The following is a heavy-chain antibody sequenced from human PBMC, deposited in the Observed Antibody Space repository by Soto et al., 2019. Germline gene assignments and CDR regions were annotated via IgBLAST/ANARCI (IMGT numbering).Heavy chain of an antibody. D-gene: IGHD3-16*02. CDR1: GDSFTKSW. CDR3: TTLGGSGRYWGHY. V-gene: IGHV5-10-1*01. J-gene: IGHJ4*01. Sequence: PGESLKISCQGSGDSFTKSWITWVRQMPGKGLECVGSIDPTDSFTKYNPSFQGHVTMSADKSISTAYLQWTSLKASDSGIYFCTTLGGSGRYWGHYWGPGTLVTVSS. CDR2: IDPTDSFT.